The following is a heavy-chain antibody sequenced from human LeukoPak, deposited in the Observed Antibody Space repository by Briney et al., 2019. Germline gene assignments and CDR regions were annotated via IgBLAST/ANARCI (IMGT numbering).Heavy chain of an antibody. Sequence: ASVKVSCKASGYTFTSYGISWVRQAPGQGLEWMGWISAYNGNTNYAQKLQGRVTMTTDTSTSTAYMELRSLRSDDTAVCYCARDTLYDGSGYSPFDYWGQGTLVTVSS. J-gene: IGHJ4*02. D-gene: IGHD3-22*01. CDR3: ARDTLYDGSGYSPFDY. CDR2: ISAYNGNT. CDR1: GYTFTSYG. V-gene: IGHV1-18*01.